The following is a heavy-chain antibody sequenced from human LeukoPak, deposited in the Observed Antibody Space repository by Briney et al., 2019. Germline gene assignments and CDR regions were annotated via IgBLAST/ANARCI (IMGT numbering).Heavy chain of an antibody. Sequence: GGSLRLSCAASGFTFSDYYMSWIRQAPGKGLEWVSYISSSGSTIYYADSVKGRFTISRDNAKNSLYLQMNSLRAEDTAVYYCARGGYSGYDPTVYGDYFNWFDPWGQGTLVTVSS. V-gene: IGHV3-11*01. J-gene: IGHJ5*02. CDR2: ISSSGSTI. D-gene: IGHD5-12*01. CDR3: ARGGYSGYDPTVYGDYFNWFDP. CDR1: GFTFSDYY.